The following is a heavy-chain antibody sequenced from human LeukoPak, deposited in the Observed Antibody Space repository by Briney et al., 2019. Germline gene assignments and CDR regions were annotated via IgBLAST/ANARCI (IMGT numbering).Heavy chain of an antibody. V-gene: IGHV1-18*01. J-gene: IGHJ4*02. D-gene: IGHD1-26*01. CDR1: GYNFPSYG. Sequence: ASVKVSCKASGYNFPSYGINWVRQAPGQGLEWMGWIRPHTGETNSAQRFQDRVTMTTDTSTTTAYMELRSLRFDDTAVYYCARSGSHDYWGQGTLVTVSS. CDR2: IRPHTGET. CDR3: ARSGSHDY.